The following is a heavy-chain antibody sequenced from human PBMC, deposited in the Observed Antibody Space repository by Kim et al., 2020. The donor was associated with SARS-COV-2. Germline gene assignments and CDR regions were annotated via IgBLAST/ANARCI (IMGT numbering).Heavy chain of an antibody. D-gene: IGHD3-3*01. CDR2: ISSNGGSP. CDR3: ARDQMGFWSGFGYYYGMDV. Sequence: GGSLRLSCAASGFTFSSYAMHWVRQAPGKGLEYVSAISSNGGSPYYANSVKGRFTISRDNSKNTLYLQMGSLRAEDMAVYYCARDQMGFWSGFGYYYGMDVWGQGTTVTVSS. J-gene: IGHJ6*02. V-gene: IGHV3-64*01. CDR1: GFTFSSYA.